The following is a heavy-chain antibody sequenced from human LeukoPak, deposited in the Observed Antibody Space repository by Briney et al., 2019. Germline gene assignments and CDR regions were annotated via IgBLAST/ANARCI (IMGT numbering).Heavy chain of an antibody. CDR2: IYSGDNT. CDR1: GFSVSSNY. J-gene: IGHJ2*01. Sequence: PGGSLRLSCAASGFSVSSNYMSWVRQAPGKGLEWVSVIYSGDNTYYADSVRGRFTISRDNSKNTLYLQMNSLRVEDTAVYYCAREGRAGGNSNLYFDLWGRGTLVTVSS. D-gene: IGHD4-23*01. CDR3: AREGRAGGNSNLYFDL. V-gene: IGHV3-53*01.